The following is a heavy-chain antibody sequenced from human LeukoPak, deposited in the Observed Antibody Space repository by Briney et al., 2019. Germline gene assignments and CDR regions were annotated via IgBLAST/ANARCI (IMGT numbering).Heavy chain of an antibody. V-gene: IGHV3-48*03. CDR2: ITSSGSTI. CDR3: ARDPSYSSSSFDY. J-gene: IGHJ4*02. CDR1: GFSFSSYE. Sequence: GGSLRLSCAASGFSFSSYEMNWVRQAPGKGLEWVSYITSSGSTIYYADSVKGRFTISRDNAKNSLYLQMNSLRAEDTAVYYCARDPSYSSSSFDYWGQGTLVTVSS. D-gene: IGHD6-6*01.